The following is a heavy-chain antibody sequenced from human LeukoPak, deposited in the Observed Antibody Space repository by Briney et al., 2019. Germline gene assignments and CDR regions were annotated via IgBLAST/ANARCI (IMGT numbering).Heavy chain of an antibody. Sequence: ASAKVSCKVSGYSLTELSMHWVRQAPGKGLEWMGGFDPDDGETPLFAQKFQGRVSMTEDTSTDTAYMELSSLSSEDTAVYYCATGTIYCSSCSGDYWGQGTLVTVSS. J-gene: IGHJ4*02. CDR1: GYSLTELS. V-gene: IGHV1-24*01. CDR3: ATGTIYCSSCSGDY. D-gene: IGHD2-2*01. CDR2: FDPDDGET.